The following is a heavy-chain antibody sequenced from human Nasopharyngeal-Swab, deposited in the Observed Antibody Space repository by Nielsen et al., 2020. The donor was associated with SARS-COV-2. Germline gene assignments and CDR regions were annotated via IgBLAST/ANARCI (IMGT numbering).Heavy chain of an antibody. CDR3: AKDVERGGIRGILDI. D-gene: IGHD5-24*01. CDR1: GFTFNTYA. Sequence: GESLKISCAASGFTFNTYAMTWGRQAPGKGLEWVAVVGGGGEVTYYADSVKGLFIISRDNSKNTLYLEMNSLRAEDTAVYYCAKDVERGGIRGILDIWGQGTVVTVSS. V-gene: IGHV3-23*01. J-gene: IGHJ3*02. CDR2: VGGGGEVT.